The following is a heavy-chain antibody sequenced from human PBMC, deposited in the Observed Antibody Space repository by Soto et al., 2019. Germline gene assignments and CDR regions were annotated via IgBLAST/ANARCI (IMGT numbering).Heavy chain of an antibody. V-gene: IGHV4-34*01. CDR2: INHSGST. D-gene: IGHD3-3*01. J-gene: IGHJ5*02. CDR3: ARPYRRFFGGSGWFDP. Sequence: XATLSLTCAVYGGRFSGYYCSWIRQPPGKGLEWIGEINHSGSTNYDPSLKSRVTISVDTSKNQFSLKLSSVTEADTAVYYCARPYRRFFGGSGWFDPWGQGTLVTVSS. CDR1: GGRFSGYY.